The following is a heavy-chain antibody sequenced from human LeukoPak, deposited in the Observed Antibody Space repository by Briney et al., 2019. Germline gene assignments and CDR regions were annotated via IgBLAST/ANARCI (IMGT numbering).Heavy chain of an antibody. D-gene: IGHD5-24*01. CDR2: ISADGGST. CDR1: GFTFDDYA. Sequence: PGGSLRLSCVAAGFTFDDYAIHWVRQLPGKGLEWVSLISADGGSTNYADSVKGRFTISRDNSKNTLYLQMNSLRAEDTAVYYCAKDTAMATIRVWGQGTMVTVSS. J-gene: IGHJ3*01. V-gene: IGHV3-43*02. CDR3: AKDTAMATIRV.